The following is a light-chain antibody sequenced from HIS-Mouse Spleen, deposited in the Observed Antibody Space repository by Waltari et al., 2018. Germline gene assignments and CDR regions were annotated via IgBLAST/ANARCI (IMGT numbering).Light chain of an antibody. V-gene: IGKV1-9*01. CDR2: AAS. CDR3: QQLNSYPPT. Sequence: DIQLTQSPSFLSASVGDRFTITCRASQGISSYLACYQQKPGKAPKLLIYAASTLQSGVPSRFSGSGSGTEFTLTISSLQPEDFATYYCQQLNSYPPTFGQGTKVEIK. CDR1: QGISSY. J-gene: IGKJ1*01.